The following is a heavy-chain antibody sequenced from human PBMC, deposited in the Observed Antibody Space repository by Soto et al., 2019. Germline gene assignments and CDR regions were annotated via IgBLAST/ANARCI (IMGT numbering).Heavy chain of an antibody. CDR3: TRDRGHYDATGYRPYWFY. CDR2: ISGSGGHT. J-gene: IGHJ4*02. D-gene: IGHD3-22*01. V-gene: IGHV3-23*01. Sequence: VQLLESGGDLVQPGGSLRLSCAASGFTFSTHAMTWVRQAPGKGLEWVSSISGSGGHTYYVDSVKGRFTISRDNSKNTLSLQMNSLRAEDTAAYYCTRDRGHYDATGYRPYWFYWGQGTLVTVSS. CDR1: GFTFSTHA.